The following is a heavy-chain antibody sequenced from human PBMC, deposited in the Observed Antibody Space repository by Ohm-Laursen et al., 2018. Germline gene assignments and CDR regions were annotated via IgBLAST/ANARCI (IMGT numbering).Heavy chain of an antibody. D-gene: IGHD6-6*01. J-gene: IGHJ2*01. Sequence: SLRLSCAASGFTFSSYWMSWVRQAPGKGLEWVANIKQDGREKYYVDSVKGRFTISRDNAKNSLYLQMNSLGAEDTAVYYCARIGPFLGTSSAGWYFDLWGRGTLVTVSS. CDR3: ARIGPFLGTSSAGWYFDL. V-gene: IGHV3-7*01. CDR2: IKQDGREK. CDR1: GFTFSSYW.